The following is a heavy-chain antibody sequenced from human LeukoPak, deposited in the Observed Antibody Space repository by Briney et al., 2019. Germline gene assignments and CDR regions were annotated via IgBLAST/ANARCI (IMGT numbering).Heavy chain of an antibody. J-gene: IGHJ5*02. CDR1: GFTFANFA. CDR2: ITGDGAT. Sequence: GGSLRLSCAVSGFTFANFAMMWVRQAPGKGLQWVSSITGDGATYYADSVRGRFMLSRDTSKNTLYLQMNSLTAEDTALYYCAKGAAAGLVDWFDPWGQGTLVTVSS. D-gene: IGHD6-25*01. CDR3: AKGAAAGLVDWFDP. V-gene: IGHV3-23*01.